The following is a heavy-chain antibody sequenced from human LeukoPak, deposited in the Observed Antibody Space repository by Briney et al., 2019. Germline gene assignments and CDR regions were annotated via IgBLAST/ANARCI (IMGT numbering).Heavy chain of an antibody. CDR1: GGSFSGYY. CDR3: ARGFSPGLRFDP. D-gene: IGHD5-12*01. V-gene: IGHV4-34*01. Sequence: SETLSLTCAVYGGSFSGYYWSWIRQSPGKGLEWIGEINHSGSTNYKSSLKSRATMSVDTSKNQFSLKLSSVTAADTAVYYCARGFSPGLRFDPWGQGTLVTVSS. J-gene: IGHJ5*02. CDR2: INHSGST.